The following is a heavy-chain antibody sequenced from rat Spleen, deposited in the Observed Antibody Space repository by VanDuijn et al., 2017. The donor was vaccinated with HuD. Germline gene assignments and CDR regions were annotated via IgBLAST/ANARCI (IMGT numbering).Heavy chain of an antibody. CDR3: TRMRTYYGYNADY. Sequence: EVQLVESDGGLVQPGRSLKLSCAASGFTFSDYYMAWVRQAPTKGLEWVASISSGGGNTYYRDSVKGRFTISRDNAKSTLYLQMDSLRSEDTATYYCTRMRTYYGYNADYWGQGVMVTVSS. CDR1: GFTFSDYY. V-gene: IGHV5-25*01. CDR2: ISSGGGNT. D-gene: IGHD1-9*01. J-gene: IGHJ2*01.